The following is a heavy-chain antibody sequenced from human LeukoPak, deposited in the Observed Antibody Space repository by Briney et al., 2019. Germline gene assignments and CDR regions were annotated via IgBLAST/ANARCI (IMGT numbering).Heavy chain of an antibody. D-gene: IGHD2-2*01. V-gene: IGHV1-18*01. CDR1: GYTFTSYG. CDR2: ISAYNGNT. CDR3: ARALGGYCSSTSCPGFLDY. J-gene: IGHJ4*02. Sequence: GASVKVSCKASGYTFTSYGISWVRQAPGQGLEWMGWISAYNGNTNYAQKLQGRVTMTTDTSTSTAYMELRSLRSDDTAVYHCARALGGYCSSTSCPGFLDYWGQGTLVTVSS.